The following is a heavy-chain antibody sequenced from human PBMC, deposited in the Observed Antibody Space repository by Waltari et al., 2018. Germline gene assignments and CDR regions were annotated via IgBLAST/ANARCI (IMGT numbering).Heavy chain of an antibody. CDR1: GGTFSSYA. CDR2: IIPIFGTA. D-gene: IGHD3-10*01. V-gene: IGHV1-69*13. CDR3: ARDCYYGSGRYYTRSYGMDV. J-gene: IGHJ6*02. Sequence: QVQLVQSGAEVKKPGSSVKVSCKASGGTFSSYAISWVRQAPGQGLEWMGGIIPIFGTANYAQKFQGRVTITADESTSTAYMELSSLRSEDTAVYYCARDCYYGSGRYYTRSYGMDVWGQGTTVTVSS.